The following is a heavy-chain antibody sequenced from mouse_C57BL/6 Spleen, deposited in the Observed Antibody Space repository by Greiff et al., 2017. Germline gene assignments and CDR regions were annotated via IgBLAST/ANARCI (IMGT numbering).Heavy chain of an antibody. D-gene: IGHD1-1*01. Sequence: EVHLVESGGGLVRPGGSLKLSCAASGFTFSSYTMSWVRQTPGKRLEWVATISGGGGNTYYPDSVKGRFTISRDNAKNTLYLQMSGLRSEDTALDDCARQGYYGSNLCFDYWGQGTTLTVSS. V-gene: IGHV5-9*01. CDR2: ISGGGGNT. J-gene: IGHJ2*01. CDR3: ARQGYYGSNLCFDY. CDR1: GFTFSSYT.